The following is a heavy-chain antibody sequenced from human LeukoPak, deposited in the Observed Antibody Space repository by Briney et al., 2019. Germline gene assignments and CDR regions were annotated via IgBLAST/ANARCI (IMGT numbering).Heavy chain of an antibody. Sequence: GGSLRLSCAASGFTFSSYSMNWVRQAPGKGLEWVSSISSSSYIYYADSVKGRFTISRDNAKNSLYLQMNSLRAEDTAVYYCARAYYYDSSGYSDAFDIWGQGTMVTVSS. CDR3: ARAYYYDSSGYSDAFDI. D-gene: IGHD3-22*01. CDR2: ISSSSYI. J-gene: IGHJ3*02. CDR1: GFTFSSYS. V-gene: IGHV3-21*01.